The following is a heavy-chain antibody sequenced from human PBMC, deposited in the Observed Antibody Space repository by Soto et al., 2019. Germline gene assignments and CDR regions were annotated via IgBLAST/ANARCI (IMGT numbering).Heavy chain of an antibody. J-gene: IGHJ6*02. CDR3: ARLRFLGSYGLDL. Sequence: ASVKVSCNASKYTFSNYYIHWVRQAPGQGLEWMGIINPNGGSTSYARQFQGRVNMTRDSSTSAVYMEINRLRSEDTAVYYCARLRFLGSYGLDLWGQGTTVTVSS. CDR2: INPNGGST. D-gene: IGHD3-3*01. V-gene: IGHV1-46*01. CDR1: KYTFSNYY.